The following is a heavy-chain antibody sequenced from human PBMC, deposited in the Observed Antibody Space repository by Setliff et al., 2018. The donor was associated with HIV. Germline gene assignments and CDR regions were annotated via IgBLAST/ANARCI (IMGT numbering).Heavy chain of an antibody. J-gene: IGHJ4*02. CDR3: ASRRGIEFYFGI. Sequence: PSETLSLTCTVSGASISSDSWSWLRQTPGKGLEWIGEINHGGDTNYNPSLKSRVTISVGSSHNHFSLQLSSVTAADTAVYYCASRRGIEFYFGIWGQGTLVTVSS. V-gene: IGHV4-34*01. D-gene: IGHD3-10*01. CDR1: GASISSDS. CDR2: INHGGDT.